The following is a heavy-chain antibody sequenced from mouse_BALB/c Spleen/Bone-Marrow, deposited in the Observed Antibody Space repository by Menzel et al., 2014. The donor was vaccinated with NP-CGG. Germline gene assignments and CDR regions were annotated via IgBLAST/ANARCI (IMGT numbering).Heavy chain of an antibody. CDR2: INPSTGYT. V-gene: IGHV1-7*01. Sequence: VKLVESGAELAKPGASVKMSCKASGYTFTSYWMHWVKQRPGQGLEWIGYINPSTGYTEYNQKFKDKATLTADKSSSTAYMRLSSLTSEDSAVYYCAGSGGYDGFSYWGQGTTLTVSS. J-gene: IGHJ2*01. D-gene: IGHD2-2*01. CDR1: GYTFTSYW. CDR3: AGSGGYDGFSY.